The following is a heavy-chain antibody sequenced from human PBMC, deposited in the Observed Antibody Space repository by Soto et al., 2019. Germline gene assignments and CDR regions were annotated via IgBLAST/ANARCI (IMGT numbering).Heavy chain of an antibody. V-gene: IGHV3-53*01. CDR2: IYKNDTR. D-gene: IGHD3-10*01. J-gene: IGHJ6*02. CDR3: VRPRPSGENYGMDV. Sequence: TGGSLRLSCVASGLTVSENYMAWVRQGPGMGLEWVSVIYKNDTRYYADSVKGRFTISRDTSKNTLSLQMDSLRAEDTAVYYCVRPRPSGENYGMDVWGQGTTVTAP. CDR1: GLTVSENY.